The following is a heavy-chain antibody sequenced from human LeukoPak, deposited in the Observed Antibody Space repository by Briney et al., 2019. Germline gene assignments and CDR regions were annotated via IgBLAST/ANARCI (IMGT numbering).Heavy chain of an antibody. D-gene: IGHD1-26*01. CDR2: ISWNSGSI. Sequence: GGSLRLSCAASGFTFDDYAMHWVRQAPGKGLEWVSGISWNSGSIGYADSVKGRFTISRDNAKNSLYLQMNSLRAEDTALYYCAKDMGGSYPLGLDYWGQGTLVTVPS. J-gene: IGHJ4*02. CDR1: GFTFDDYA. V-gene: IGHV3-9*01. CDR3: AKDMGGSYPLGLDY.